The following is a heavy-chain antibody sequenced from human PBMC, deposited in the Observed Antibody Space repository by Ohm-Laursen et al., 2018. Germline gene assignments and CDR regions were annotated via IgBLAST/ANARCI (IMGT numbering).Heavy chain of an antibody. CDR1: GFSFSTYT. V-gene: IGHV3-21*01. CDR3: ARDQGWVDY. D-gene: IGHD6-19*01. CDR2: VSTSGSDT. J-gene: IGHJ4*02. Sequence: SLRLSCTAFGFSFSTYTLNWVRQAPGKGLEWVSSVSTSGSDTYYADSVKGRFTISRDNAKNSLYLQMNSLRAEDTAAYYCARDQGWVDYWGQGTLVTVSS.